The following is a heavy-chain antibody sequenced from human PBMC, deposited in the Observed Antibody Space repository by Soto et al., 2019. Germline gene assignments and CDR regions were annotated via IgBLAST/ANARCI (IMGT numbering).Heavy chain of an antibody. CDR2: INPNSGGT. Sequence: GASVKVSCKASGYTFTGYYMHWVRQAPGQGLEWMGWINPNSGGTNYAQKFQGWVTMTRDTSTSTAYMELSRLRSDDTAVYYCARLLAGDAFGEVWGQGTLVTVSS. V-gene: IGHV1-2*04. CDR1: GYTFTGYY. D-gene: IGHD3-10*01. CDR3: ARLLAGDAFGEV. J-gene: IGHJ4*02.